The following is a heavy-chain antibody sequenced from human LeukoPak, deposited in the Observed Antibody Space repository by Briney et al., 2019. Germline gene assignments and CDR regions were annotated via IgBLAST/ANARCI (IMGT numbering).Heavy chain of an antibody. Sequence: SETLSLTCAVSGGSISSGGYSWSWIRQPPGKGLEWIGYIYHSGSTYYNPSLKSRVTISVDRSKNQFSLKLSSVTAADTAVYYCASSGSYRFDYWGQGTLVTVSS. J-gene: IGHJ4*02. CDR2: IYHSGST. D-gene: IGHD1-26*01. CDR3: ASSGSYRFDY. CDR1: GGSISSGGYS. V-gene: IGHV4-30-2*01.